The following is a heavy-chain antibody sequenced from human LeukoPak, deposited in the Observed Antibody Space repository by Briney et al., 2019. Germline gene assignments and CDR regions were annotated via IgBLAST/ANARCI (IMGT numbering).Heavy chain of an antibody. CDR2: IIPMLGLT. CDR1: GITFSSYA. J-gene: IGHJ4*02. CDR3: AKDGDSSSGHCDY. V-gene: IGHV1-69*04. Sequence: SVKVSFKTSGITFSSYAMSWVRQAPGQGLEWMGRIIPMLGLTDYAQKFQGRVTITADTSTRTVYMELTSLTSEDTAVYYCAKDGDSSSGHCDYWGQGTLVTVSS. D-gene: IGHD6-19*01.